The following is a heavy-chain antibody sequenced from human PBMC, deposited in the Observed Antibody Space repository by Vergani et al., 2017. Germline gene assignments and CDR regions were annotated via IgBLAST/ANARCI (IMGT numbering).Heavy chain of an antibody. CDR3: ARDRGYTFGYRAFDI. CDR1: GGSMSGYY. V-gene: IGHV4-59*01. Sequence: QVQLQDSGPGLLKLSETLSLTCTLPGGSMSGYYWSWIRQPPGKGLEWIGYIYYSGSSNYNPSLKSRVTISGDTSKNQFSLKLSSVTAADTAVYYCARDRGYTFGYRAFDIWDRATLITVSS. CDR2: IYYSGSS. J-gene: IGHJ3*02. D-gene: IGHD5-18*01.